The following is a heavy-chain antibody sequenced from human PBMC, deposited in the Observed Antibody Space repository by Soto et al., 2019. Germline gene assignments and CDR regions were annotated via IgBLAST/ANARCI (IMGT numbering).Heavy chain of an antibody. Sequence: SETLSLTCTVSGGYVSSGSYYWSWIRQPPGKGLEWIGYIYYSGSTNYNPSLKSRVTISVDTSKNQFSLKLSSVTAADTAVYYCARDQRLAAAGTTYYYGMDVWGQGTTVTVSS. CDR2: IYYSGST. CDR3: ARDQRLAAAGTTYYYGMDV. CDR1: GGYVSSGSYY. J-gene: IGHJ6*02. V-gene: IGHV4-61*01. D-gene: IGHD6-13*01.